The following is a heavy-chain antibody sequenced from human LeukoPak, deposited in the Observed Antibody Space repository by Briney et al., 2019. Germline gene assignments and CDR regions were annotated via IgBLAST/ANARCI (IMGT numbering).Heavy chain of an antibody. V-gene: IGHV1-2*02. J-gene: IGHJ5*02. CDR2: INPNSGGT. CDR1: GYTFTGYY. Sequence: GASVKVSCKASGYTFTGYYMHWVRQAPGQGREWMGWINPNSGGTNYAQKSQGRVTMTRDTSISTAYMELSRLRSDDTAVYYCARERRVVVVAANLNWFDPWGQGTLVTVSS. D-gene: IGHD2-15*01. CDR3: ARERRVVVVAANLNWFDP.